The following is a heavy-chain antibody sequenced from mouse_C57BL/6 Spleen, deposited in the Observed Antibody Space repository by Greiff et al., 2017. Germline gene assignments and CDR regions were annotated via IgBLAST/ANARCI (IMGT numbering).Heavy chain of an antibody. CDR1: GYTFTSYW. CDR3: ARGDTTVVATSFDV. Sequence: VQLQQPGAELVKPGASVKLSCKASGYTFTSYWMHWVKQRPGQGLEWIGMIHPNSGSTNYNEKFKSKATLTVDKSSSTAYMQLSSLTSEDSAVYYCARGDTTVVATSFDVWGTGTTVTVSS. CDR2: IHPNSGST. D-gene: IGHD1-1*01. J-gene: IGHJ1*03. V-gene: IGHV1-64*01.